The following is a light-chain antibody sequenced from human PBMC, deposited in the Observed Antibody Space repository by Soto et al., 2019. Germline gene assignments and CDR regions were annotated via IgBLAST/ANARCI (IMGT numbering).Light chain of an antibody. J-gene: IGLJ1*01. Sequence: QSALTQPASVSGSPGQSITISCTGTSSDVGGYNYVSWYQQHPGKAPKLMIYDVSNRPSGVSNRFSGSKSGNTASLTISGLQAEDEADYYCSSYTSSRGYVFGTGTKVNVL. V-gene: IGLV2-14*01. CDR1: SSDVGGYNY. CDR3: SSYTSSRGYV. CDR2: DVS.